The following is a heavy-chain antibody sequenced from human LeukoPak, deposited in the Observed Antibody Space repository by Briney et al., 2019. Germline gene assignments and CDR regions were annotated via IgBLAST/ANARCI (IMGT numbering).Heavy chain of an antibody. J-gene: IGHJ4*02. D-gene: IGHD6-19*01. V-gene: IGHV4-61*02. CDR2: IYTSGST. CDR3: ASRGYSSGWYDY. Sequence: PSQTLSLTCTVSAGSISSGRYYWSRIRQTAWKGLEWIGRIYTSGSTNYNPSLKSRVTISVDTSKNQFSLKLSSVTAADTAVYYCASRGYSSGWYDYWGQGTLVTVSS. CDR1: AGSISSGRYY.